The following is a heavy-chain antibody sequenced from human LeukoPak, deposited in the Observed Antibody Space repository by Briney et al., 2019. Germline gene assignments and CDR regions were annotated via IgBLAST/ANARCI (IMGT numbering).Heavy chain of an antibody. Sequence: PGGSLRLSCATSGFPFSEFSMTWVRQAPGKGLEWISTTNYGGPTTYYAESVKGRFTISRDNFKNALYLQMSSLRVEDTAIYYCAKQSYARSLGEGGPGTLVTVSS. D-gene: IGHD3-10*02. V-gene: IGHV3-23*01. J-gene: IGHJ4*02. CDR3: AKQSYARSLGE. CDR2: TNYGGPTT. CDR1: GFPFSEFS.